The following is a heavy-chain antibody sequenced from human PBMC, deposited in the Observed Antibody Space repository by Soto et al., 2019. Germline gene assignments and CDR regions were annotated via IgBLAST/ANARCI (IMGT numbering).Heavy chain of an antibody. J-gene: IGHJ4*02. CDR2: ISSSGGST. Sequence: EVQLLESGGGLVQPGGSLRLSCAASGFTFSSYAMRWVRQAPGKGLEWVSAISSSGGSTYYADSVKGRFTISRDNSKNTVYLQMNSLRGEDTAVYYCARRGSGSYYDYWGQGTLVTVSS. V-gene: IGHV3-23*01. CDR3: ARRGSGSYYDY. D-gene: IGHD1-26*01. CDR1: GFTFSSYA.